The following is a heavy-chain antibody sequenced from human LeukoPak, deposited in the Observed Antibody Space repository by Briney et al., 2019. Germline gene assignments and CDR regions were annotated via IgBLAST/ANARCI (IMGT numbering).Heavy chain of an antibody. CDR3: ARGYCSGGSCYVDY. V-gene: IGHV4-4*07. J-gene: IGHJ4*02. CDR2: IYTSGST. CDR1: GGSISSYY. D-gene: IGHD2-15*01. Sequence: SETLSLTCTVSGGSISSYYWSWLRQPAGKGLEWIGRIYTSGSTNYNPSLKSRVTMSVDTSKNQFSLKLSSVTAADTAVYYCARGYCSGGSCYVDYWGQGTLVTVSS.